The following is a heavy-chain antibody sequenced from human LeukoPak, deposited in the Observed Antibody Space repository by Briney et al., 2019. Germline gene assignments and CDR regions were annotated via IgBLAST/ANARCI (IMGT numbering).Heavy chain of an antibody. V-gene: IGHV4-34*01. D-gene: IGHD6-6*01. CDR3: ARRYSSSSFNWFDP. CDR1: GGSFSGCY. CDR2: INHSGST. Sequence: PSETLSLTCAVYGGSFSGCYWSWIRQPPGKGLEWIGEINHSGSTNYNPSLKSRVTISVDTSKNQFSPKLSSVTAADTAVYYCARRYSSSSFNWFDPRGQGTLVTVSS. J-gene: IGHJ5*02.